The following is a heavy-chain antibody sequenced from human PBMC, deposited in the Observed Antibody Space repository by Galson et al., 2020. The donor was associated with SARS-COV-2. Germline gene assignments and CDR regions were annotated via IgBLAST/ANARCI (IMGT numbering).Heavy chain of an antibody. CDR1: GLTVSSNY. J-gene: IGHJ2*01. D-gene: IGHD4-17*01. V-gene: IGHV3-53*01. Sequence: GGSLRLSCAASGLTVSSNYMSWVRQAPRKGLEWVSVIYSGGSTYYADSVKGRFTISRDNSKNTLYLQMNSLRAEDTAVYYCARDYGYWYFDLWGRGTLVTVSS. CDR2: IYSGGST. CDR3: ARDYGYWYFDL.